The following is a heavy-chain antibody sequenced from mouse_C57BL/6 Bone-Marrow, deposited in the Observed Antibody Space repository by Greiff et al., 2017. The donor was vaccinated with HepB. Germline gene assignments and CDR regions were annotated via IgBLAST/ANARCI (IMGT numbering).Heavy chain of an antibody. CDR1: GYTFTDYY. Sequence: VQLQQSGPELVKPGASVKISCKASGYTFTDYYMNWVKQSHGKSLEWIGDINPNNGGTSYNQKFKGKATLTVDKSSSTAYMELRSLTSEDSAVYYCARLRRYFDVWGTGTTVTVSS. J-gene: IGHJ1*03. V-gene: IGHV1-26*01. CDR3: ARLRRYFDV. CDR2: INPNNGGT. D-gene: IGHD2-12*01.